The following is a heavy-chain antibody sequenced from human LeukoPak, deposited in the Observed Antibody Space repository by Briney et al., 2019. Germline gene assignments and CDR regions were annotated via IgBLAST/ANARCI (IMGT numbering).Heavy chain of an antibody. V-gene: IGHV3-48*01. Sequence: GGSLRLSCAASGFTLSSYSMNWVRQAPGKGLEWVSYISSSSSTIYYADSVKGRFTISRDNAKNSLYLQMNSLRAEDTAVYYCARGRIAAAVYFDYWGQGTLVTVSS. CDR1: GFTLSSYS. CDR3: ARGRIAAAVYFDY. J-gene: IGHJ4*02. D-gene: IGHD6-13*01. CDR2: ISSSSSTI.